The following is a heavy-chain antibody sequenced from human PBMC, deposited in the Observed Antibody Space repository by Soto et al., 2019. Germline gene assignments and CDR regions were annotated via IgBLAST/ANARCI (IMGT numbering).Heavy chain of an antibody. CDR2: ISCCVGST. D-gene: IGHD6-19*01. CDR1: GFNFKKFA. J-gene: IGHJ1*01. CDR3: AKADGEQWLIPHLDN. V-gene: IGHV3-23*01. Sequence: GGSLRLSCEASGFNFKKFAMGWVRQAPGEGLEWVSGISCCVGSTFYADSVKGRFSLARDDSKNTLSLQLNSLRVEDTAHYYCAKADGEQWLIPHLDNWGEGTQVTVSS.